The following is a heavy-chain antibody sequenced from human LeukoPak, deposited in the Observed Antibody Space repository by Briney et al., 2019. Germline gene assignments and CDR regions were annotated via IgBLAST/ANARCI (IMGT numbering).Heavy chain of an antibody. D-gene: IGHD1-26*01. J-gene: IGHJ6*02. CDR2: IYYSGST. CDR3: ARDGTAMDGMDV. CDR1: GGSISSGGYY. V-gene: IGHV4-31*03. Sequence: SETLSLTCTVSGGSISSGGYYWSWIRQHPGKGLEWIGYIYYSGSTYYNPSLKSRVTISVDTSKNQFSLKLSSVTAADTAVYYCARDGTAMDGMDVWGQGTTVTVSS.